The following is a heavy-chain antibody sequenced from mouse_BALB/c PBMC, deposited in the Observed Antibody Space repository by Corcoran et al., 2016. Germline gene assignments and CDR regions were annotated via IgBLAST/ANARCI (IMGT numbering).Heavy chain of an antibody. Sequence: DVQLQESGPGLVKPSQSLSLTCSVTGYSITSGYYWNWIRQFPGNKLEWMGYISYDGSNNYNPSLKNRISITRDTSKNQFFLKLNSVTTEDTATYYCVRVGNNEYSDVWGAGTTVAVSS. CDR2: ISYDGSN. CDR1: GYSITSGYY. V-gene: IGHV3-6*02. J-gene: IGHJ1*01. D-gene: IGHD2-1*01. CDR3: VRVGNNEYSDV.